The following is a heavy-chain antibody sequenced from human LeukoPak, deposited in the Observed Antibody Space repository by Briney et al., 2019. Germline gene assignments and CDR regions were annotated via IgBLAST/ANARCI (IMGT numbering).Heavy chain of an antibody. CDR2: IYYSGST. J-gene: IGHJ5*02. Sequence: SETLSLTCTVSGGSISSSSYYWGWIRQPPGKGLEWIGSIYYSGSTYYNPSLKSRVTISVDTSKNQFSLKLSSVTAADTAVYYCARRVSGGNGRNWFDPWGQGTLVTVSS. V-gene: IGHV4-39*01. CDR1: GGSISSSSYY. D-gene: IGHD4-23*01. CDR3: ARRVSGGNGRNWFDP.